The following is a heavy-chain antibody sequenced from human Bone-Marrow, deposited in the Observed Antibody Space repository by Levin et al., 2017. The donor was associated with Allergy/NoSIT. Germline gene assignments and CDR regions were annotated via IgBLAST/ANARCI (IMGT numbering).Heavy chain of an antibody. CDR3: AREGSYMGGSYRLAYFDH. D-gene: IGHD3-16*02. CDR2: IFHSGST. CDR1: DYSITSSFY. V-gene: IGHV4-38-2*02. Sequence: SQTLSLTCTVSDYSITSSFYWAWIRQPPGKGLEWIGSIFHSGSTSYNPSLKSRVTISVDTSKNQFSLKVDSVTAADTAEYYCAREGSYMGGSYRLAYFDHWGQGTLVNVSS. J-gene: IGHJ4*02.